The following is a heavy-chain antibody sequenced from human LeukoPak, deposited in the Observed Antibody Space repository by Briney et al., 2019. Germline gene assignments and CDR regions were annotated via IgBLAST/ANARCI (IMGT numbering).Heavy chain of an antibody. CDR2: IIPIFGTA. CDR3: ASAYDYVWGSYRRLYYFDY. D-gene: IGHD3-16*02. V-gene: IGHV1-69*13. J-gene: IGHJ4*02. CDR1: GGTFSSYA. Sequence: SVKVSCKASGGTFSSYAISWVRQAPGQGLEWMGGIIPIFGTANYAQEFQGRVTITADESTSTAYMELSSLRSEDTAVYYCASAYDYVWGSYRRLYYFDYWGQGTLVTVSS.